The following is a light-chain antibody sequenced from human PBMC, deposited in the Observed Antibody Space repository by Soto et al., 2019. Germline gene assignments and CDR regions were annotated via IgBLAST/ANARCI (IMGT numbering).Light chain of an antibody. J-gene: IGKJ1*01. Sequence: TKSHGPLSLSPWALAASLCSTGQSVSISYLAWYQQKPGQAPRLLIYGASTRATGSPARFIGSGSGTEFTLTIISRQSEEVAVYYCQQYNNCPPGTFGQGTKVDIK. CDR1: QSVSISY. V-gene: IGKV3-15*01. CDR2: GAS. CDR3: QQYNNCPPGT.